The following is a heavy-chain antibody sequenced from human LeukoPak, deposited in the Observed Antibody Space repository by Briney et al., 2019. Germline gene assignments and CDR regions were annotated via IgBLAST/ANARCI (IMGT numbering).Heavy chain of an antibody. CDR2: IYYSGST. D-gene: IGHD3-3*01. Sequence: PSDTLSLTCTVSGGSISSSSYYWGWIRQPPGKGLEWIGSIYYSGSTYYNPSLKSRVTISVDTSKNQFSLKLSSVTAADTAVYYCARRKSDYDFWTGYRSYYFDYWGQGTLVTVSS. J-gene: IGHJ4*02. CDR1: GGSISSSSYY. CDR3: ARRKSDYDFWTGYRSYYFDY. V-gene: IGHV4-39*01.